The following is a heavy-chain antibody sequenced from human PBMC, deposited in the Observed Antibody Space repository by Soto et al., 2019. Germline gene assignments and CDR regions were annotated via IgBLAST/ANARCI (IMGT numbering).Heavy chain of an antibody. CDR2: IIPIFGTA. J-gene: IGHJ4*02. CDR3: ARGWRGVWCGELLRLDY. D-gene: IGHD3-10*01. V-gene: IGHV1-69*12. Sequence: QVQLVQSGAEVKKPGSSVKVSCKASGGTFSSYAISWVRQAPGPGLACMGGIIPIFGTANYAQKFQGRVTITADESTSTAYMELSSLRSEDTAVYYCARGWRGVWCGELLRLDYWGQGTLVTVSS. CDR1: GGTFSSYA.